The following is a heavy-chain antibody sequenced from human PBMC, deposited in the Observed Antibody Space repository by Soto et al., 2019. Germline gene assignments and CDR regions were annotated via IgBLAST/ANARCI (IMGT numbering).Heavy chain of an antibody. Sequence: QVQLQESGPGLVRPSETLSLTCTVSGASLTSGSYYWSWVRQPPGKGLEWIAYIYRSGSTNYNPSLKSRAPIPVDTSKNQFSLRLTSVTPADTAMYYCARWKYSYADLPGDWFDSWGKGTLVTVSS. J-gene: IGHJ5*01. CDR3: ARWKYSYADLPGDWFDS. CDR1: GASLTSGSYY. CDR2: IYRSGST. D-gene: IGHD3-16*01. V-gene: IGHV4-61*01.